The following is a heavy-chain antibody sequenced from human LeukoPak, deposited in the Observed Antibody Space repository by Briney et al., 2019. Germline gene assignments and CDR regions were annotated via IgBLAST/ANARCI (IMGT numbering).Heavy chain of an antibody. Sequence: TGGSLRLSCAASGFTFSSYGMHWVRQAPGKGLGWVAFIRYDGSNKYYADSVKGRFTISRDNSKNTLYLQMNSLRAEDTAVYYCAKEGTFGYSSSWYWFDPWGQGTLVTVSS. V-gene: IGHV3-30*02. J-gene: IGHJ5*02. D-gene: IGHD6-13*01. CDR1: GFTFSSYG. CDR3: AKEGTFGYSSSWYWFDP. CDR2: IRYDGSNK.